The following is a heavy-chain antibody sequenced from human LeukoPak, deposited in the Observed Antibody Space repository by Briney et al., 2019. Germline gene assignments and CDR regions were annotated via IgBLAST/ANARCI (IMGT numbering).Heavy chain of an antibody. CDR2: LSGSGGYT. CDR3: AKVTSYDFWSGYYWFDY. J-gene: IGHJ4*02. D-gene: IGHD3-3*01. Sequence: PGGSLRLSCVASGFTFSSYFMSWVRQAPSKGLEWVSSLSGSGGYTYYTDSVKGRFTISRDNSKNALYLQMNSLRAEDTAVYYCAKVTSYDFWSGYYWFDYWGQGTLVTVSS. CDR1: GFTFSSYF. V-gene: IGHV3-23*01.